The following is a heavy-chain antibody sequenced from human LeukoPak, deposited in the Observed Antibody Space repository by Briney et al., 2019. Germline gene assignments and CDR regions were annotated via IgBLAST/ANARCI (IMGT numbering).Heavy chain of an antibody. Sequence: SCKXAGYSFTXYXXGWGRXAXXKXLXWVXAISGSGVSTYYADSVKGRFTISRDNSKNTLYLQMNSLRAEDTAVYYCARDLDIVVVPAAQFDYWGQGTLVTVSS. V-gene: IGHV3-23*01. J-gene: IGHJ4*02. D-gene: IGHD2-2*03. CDR3: ARDLDIVVVPAAQFDY. CDR1: GYSFTXYX. CDR2: ISGSGVST.